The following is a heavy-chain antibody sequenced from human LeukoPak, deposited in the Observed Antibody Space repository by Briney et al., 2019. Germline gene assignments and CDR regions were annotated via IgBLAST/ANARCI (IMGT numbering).Heavy chain of an antibody. CDR3: ARQLTSSGIAHAFDI. CDR2: IHPGDSDT. V-gene: IGHV5-51*01. J-gene: IGHJ3*02. Sequence: GESLKTSCKGSGYRFTSYWIGWVRQMPGKGLEWMGIIHPGDSDTRYSPSFQGQVTISADKSISTAYLQWSSLKASDTAMYYCARQLTSSGIAHAFDIWGQGTMVTVSS. CDR1: GYRFTSYW. D-gene: IGHD6-19*01.